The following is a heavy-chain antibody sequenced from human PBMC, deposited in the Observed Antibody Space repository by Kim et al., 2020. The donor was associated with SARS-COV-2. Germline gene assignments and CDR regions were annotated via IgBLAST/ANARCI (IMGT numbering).Heavy chain of an antibody. CDR2: VNNNNNP. CDR3: AKEHPIGGWPAFDS. CDR1: GFSFGAFA. Sequence: GGSLRLSCATSGFSFGAFALSWVRQAPGGGLEWVASVNNNNNPYYADFVKGRFTVSRDYSQKTLHLQMDRLRAEDTAFYYCAKEHPIGGWPAFDSWGQGILVSVSS. D-gene: IGHD6-19*01. V-gene: IGHV3-23*01. J-gene: IGHJ5*01.